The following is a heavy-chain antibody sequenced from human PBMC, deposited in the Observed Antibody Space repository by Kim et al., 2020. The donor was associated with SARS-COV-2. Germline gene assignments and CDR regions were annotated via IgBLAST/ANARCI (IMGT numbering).Heavy chain of an antibody. V-gene: IGHV3-74*01. J-gene: IGHJ6*02. CDR2: INTDGSNI. D-gene: IGHD6-13*01. Sequence: GGSLRLSCAASGFSFSTYWMHWVRQAPRKGPVWVSRINTDGSNIAYADSVRGRFTISRDNAKNTLYLQMHSLRADDTAVYYCATHALPSISCYALDVWG. CDR1: GFSFSTYW. CDR3: ATHALPSISCYALDV.